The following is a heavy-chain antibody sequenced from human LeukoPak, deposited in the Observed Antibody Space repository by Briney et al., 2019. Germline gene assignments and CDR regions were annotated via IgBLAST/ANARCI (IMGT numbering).Heavy chain of an antibody. Sequence: PGGSLRLSCAASGFTFSRYSMNWVRQAPGKELEWVSYISSSSSTIYYADSVKGRLTISRDNTKNSLYLQMNSLRAEDTAVYYCARVSSSWYNYWGQGTLVTVSS. J-gene: IGHJ4*02. CDR3: ARVSSSWYNY. CDR1: GFTFSRYS. D-gene: IGHD6-13*01. CDR2: ISSSSSTI. V-gene: IGHV3-48*01.